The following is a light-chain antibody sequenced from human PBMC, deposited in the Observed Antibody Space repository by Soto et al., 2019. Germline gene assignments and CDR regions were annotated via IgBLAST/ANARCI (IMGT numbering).Light chain of an antibody. CDR3: EAWDGSLNVVL. V-gene: IGLV1-44*01. J-gene: IGLJ2*01. CDR1: SSNIGTNT. CDR2: SNN. Sequence: QPVLTQPPSASGTLGQRDTISCSGSSSNIGTNTVNWYQHLPGSAPKLLIYSNNQRPSGVPDRFSGSKSGTSASLAISGLQPDDEADYYCEAWDGSLNVVLFGGGTKLTVL.